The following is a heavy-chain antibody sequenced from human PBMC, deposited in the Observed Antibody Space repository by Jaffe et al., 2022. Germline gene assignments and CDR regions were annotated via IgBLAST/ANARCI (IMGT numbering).Heavy chain of an antibody. D-gene: IGHD4-17*01. V-gene: IGHV4-34*01. Sequence: QVQLQQWGAGLLKPSETLSLTCAVYGGSFSGYYWSWIRQPPGKGLEWIGEINHSGSTNYNPSLKSRVTISVDTSKNQFSLKLSSVTAADTAVYYCARGGGGGYGDYRSYYFDYWGQGTLVTVSS. CDR3: ARGGGGGYGDYRSYYFDY. CDR2: INHSGST. CDR1: GGSFSGYY. J-gene: IGHJ4*02.